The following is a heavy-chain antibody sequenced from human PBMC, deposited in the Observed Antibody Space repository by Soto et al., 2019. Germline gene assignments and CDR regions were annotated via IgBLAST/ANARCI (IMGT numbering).Heavy chain of an antibody. D-gene: IGHD1-26*01. CDR2: ISSSSSYI. CDR1: GFTFSSYT. CDR3: XRDXGXDYYFDY. Sequence: EVQLVESGGGLVKPGGSLRLSCAASGFTFSSYTMNWVRQAPGKGLEWVSSISSSSSYIYYADSVKGRFTISRDNAKNSLYLQMNSLRAEDTAVYYXXRDXGXDYYFDYWGQGTLVTVSS. V-gene: IGHV3-21*01. J-gene: IGHJ4*02.